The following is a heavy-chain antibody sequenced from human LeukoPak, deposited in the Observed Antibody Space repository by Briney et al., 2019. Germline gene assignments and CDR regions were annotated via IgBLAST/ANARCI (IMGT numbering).Heavy chain of an antibody. Sequence: GGSLRLSCAASGFTFSDYEMNWVRQAPGKGLEWVSYISSSSSTIYYADSVKGRFTISRDNAKNSLYLQMNSLRAEDTAVYYCARVMGSWYFDYWGQGTLVTVSS. CDR2: ISSSSSTI. V-gene: IGHV3-48*03. CDR3: ARVMGSWYFDY. CDR1: GFTFSDYE. D-gene: IGHD6-13*01. J-gene: IGHJ4*02.